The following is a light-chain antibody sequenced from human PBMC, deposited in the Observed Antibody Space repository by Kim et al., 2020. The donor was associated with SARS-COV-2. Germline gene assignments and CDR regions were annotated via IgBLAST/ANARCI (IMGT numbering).Light chain of an antibody. CDR2: GKN. J-gene: IGLJ1*01. V-gene: IGLV3-19*01. Sequence: GQTVRITCQGDNLRNYSASWYQQKPGQAPVLVIYGKNNRPSGIPDRFSGSSSGNTASMTITGAQAEDEADYYCNSRDSSGNHLGVFGTGTKVTVL. CDR1: NLRNYS. CDR3: NSRDSSGNHLGV.